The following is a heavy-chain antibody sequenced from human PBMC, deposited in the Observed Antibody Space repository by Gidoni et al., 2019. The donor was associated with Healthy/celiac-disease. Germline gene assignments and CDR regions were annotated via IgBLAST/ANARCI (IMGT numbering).Heavy chain of an antibody. CDR3: AKGSGYGSGSYYSWRYYGMDV. D-gene: IGHD3-10*01. Sequence: EVQLLESGGGLVQPGGSLRLSCAASGFTVSSYAMSWGRQAPGKGLEWVSAISVSCGSTYYAASVKGRFTISRDNSKNTLYLQMNSLRAEDTAVYYCAKGSGYGSGSYYSWRYYGMDVWGQGTTVTVSS. J-gene: IGHJ6*02. CDR2: ISVSCGST. V-gene: IGHV3-23*01. CDR1: GFTVSSYA.